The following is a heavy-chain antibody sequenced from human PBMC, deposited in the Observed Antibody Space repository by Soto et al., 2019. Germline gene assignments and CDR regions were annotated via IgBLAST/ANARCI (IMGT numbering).Heavy chain of an antibody. V-gene: IGHV3-48*02. Sequence: EVQLVESGGGLVQPWGSLRLSCAASGFTFSSYSMNWVRQAPGKGLEWVSYISSSSSTIYYADSVMGRFTISRANAKNSLYLQMNSLRDEDTAVYSCARASGPLRYLDRSAGFADWGQGTLVTVSS. CDR2: ISSSSSTI. CDR1: GFTFSSYS. CDR3: ARASGPLRYLDRSAGFAD. D-gene: IGHD3-9*01. J-gene: IGHJ4*02.